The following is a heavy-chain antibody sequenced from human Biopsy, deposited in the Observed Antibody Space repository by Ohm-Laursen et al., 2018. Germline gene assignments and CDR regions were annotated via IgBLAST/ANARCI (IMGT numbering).Heavy chain of an antibody. J-gene: IGHJ3*02. CDR1: GFKFDDYA. CDR3: ARDISPSTFPENTLDI. CDR2: MSRSNGFI. Sequence: RSLRLSCAAAGFKFDDYAMHWVRQTPGKGLEWVSGMSRSNGFIGYADSVRGRFTISRDNGQNSLYLQMNNLITKDTAVYYCARDISPSTFPENTLDIWGQGTMVTVSS. D-gene: IGHD2/OR15-2a*01. V-gene: IGHV3-9*01.